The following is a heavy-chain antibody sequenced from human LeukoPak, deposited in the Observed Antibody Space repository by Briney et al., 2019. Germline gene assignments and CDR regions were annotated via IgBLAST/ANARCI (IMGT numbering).Heavy chain of an antibody. J-gene: IGHJ2*01. V-gene: IGHV3-53*01. Sequence: GGSLRLSCAASGFTVSSNYMSWVRQAPGKGLEWVSVIYSGGSTYYADSVKGRFTISRDNPKNTLYLQMNSLRAEDTAVYYCARDLWAVVTPNWYFDLWGRGTLVTVSS. CDR3: ARDLWAVVTPNWYFDL. CDR2: IYSGGST. D-gene: IGHD4-23*01. CDR1: GFTVSSNY.